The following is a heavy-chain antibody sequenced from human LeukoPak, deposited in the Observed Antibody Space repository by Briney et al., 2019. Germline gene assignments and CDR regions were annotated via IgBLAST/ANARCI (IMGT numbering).Heavy chain of an antibody. D-gene: IGHD3-10*01. Sequence: PSETLSLTCTVSGGSISSSSYYWGWIRQPPGKGLEWIGEINHSGSTNYNPSLKSRVTISVDTSKNQFSLKLSSVTAADTAVYYCARSRFYYYGSGRDLDYWGQGTLVTVSS. CDR2: INHSGST. J-gene: IGHJ4*02. CDR1: GGSISSSSYY. CDR3: ARSRFYYYGSGRDLDY. V-gene: IGHV4-39*07.